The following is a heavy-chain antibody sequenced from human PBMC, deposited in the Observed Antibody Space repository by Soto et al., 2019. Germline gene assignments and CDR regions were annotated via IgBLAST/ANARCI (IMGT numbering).Heavy chain of an antibody. CDR1: GYSFTSLD. V-gene: IGHV1-8*01. D-gene: IGHD1-26*01. J-gene: IGHJ4*02. Sequence: QVQLVQSGAEVREPGASVKVSCKASGYSFTSLDINWVRQTTGQGLEWMGWMQPSSGRTGYAQKVQGRVTMTMDTYINTAYMELSSLTSDDTALYYCARGVTAGVDYWGQGTLVTVSS. CDR2: MQPSSGRT. CDR3: ARGVTAGVDY.